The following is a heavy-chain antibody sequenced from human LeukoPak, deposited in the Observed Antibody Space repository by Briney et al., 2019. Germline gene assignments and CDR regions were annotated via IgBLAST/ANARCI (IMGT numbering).Heavy chain of an antibody. V-gene: IGHV4-59*01. J-gene: IGHJ4*02. CDR1: GVSTSSYY. CDR3: ARSDSSSLPSDY. D-gene: IGHD6-6*01. Sequence: SETLSLTCTVSGVSTSSYYWTWIRQPPGKGLEWIGYIYYSGITNYNPSLKSRVTISVDTSKNQFSLKLTSVTAADTAMYYCARSDSSSLPSDYWGQGTLVTVSS. CDR2: IYYSGIT.